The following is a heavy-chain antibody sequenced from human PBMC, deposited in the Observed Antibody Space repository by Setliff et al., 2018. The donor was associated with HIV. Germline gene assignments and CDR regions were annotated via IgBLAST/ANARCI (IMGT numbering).Heavy chain of an antibody. CDR1: GDTFNFYG. CDR3: AREHGEYCSGGTCYHHYYFDY. CDR2: IIPKSDTR. D-gene: IGHD2-15*01. J-gene: IGHJ4*02. Sequence: GASVKVSCKASGDTFNFYGLNWVRQAPGQGLEWMGKIIPKSDTRDYAQKLRGRVTMTADKPSNTVYMELTSLTSEDTAVYYCAREHGEYCSGGTCYHHYYFDYWGPGTLVTVTS. V-gene: IGHV1-69*06.